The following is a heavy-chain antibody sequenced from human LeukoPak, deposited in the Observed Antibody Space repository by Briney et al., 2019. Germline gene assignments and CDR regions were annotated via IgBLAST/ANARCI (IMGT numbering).Heavy chain of an antibody. CDR3: ARKIAAAGTDY. Sequence: ISWVRQAPGQGXEWMGWISAYNGNTNYAQKLQGRVTMTTDTSTSTAYMELRSLRSDDTAVYYCARKIAAAGTDYWGQGTLVTVSS. CDR2: ISAYNGNT. V-gene: IGHV1-18*01. J-gene: IGHJ4*02. D-gene: IGHD6-13*01.